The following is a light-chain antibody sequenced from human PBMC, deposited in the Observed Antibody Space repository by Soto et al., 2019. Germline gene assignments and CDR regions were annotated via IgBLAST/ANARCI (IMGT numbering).Light chain of an antibody. Sequence: EIVLTQSPGTLSLSPGERATLSCRASQSVSRNYLNWYQQKPGQAPRLLLYGTSTRATGIPDRFSGRGSGTDFTLTISRLEPEDFAVYYCHQYDSSPWTLGQGTKVEIK. J-gene: IGKJ1*01. CDR2: GTS. V-gene: IGKV3-20*01. CDR3: HQYDSSPWT. CDR1: QSVSRNY.